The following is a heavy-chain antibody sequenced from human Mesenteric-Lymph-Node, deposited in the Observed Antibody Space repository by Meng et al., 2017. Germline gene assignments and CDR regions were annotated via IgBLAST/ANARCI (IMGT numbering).Heavy chain of an antibody. CDR2: IRSKAYGGTT. CDR1: GFTFSTYA. V-gene: IGHV3-49*03. D-gene: IGHD3-22*01. Sequence: GESLKISCAASGFTFSTYAMTWFRQAPGKGLEWVGFIRSKAYGGTTEYAASVKGRFTISRDDSKSIAYLQMNSLKTEDTAVYYCTRGSKYYYDSSGYYYPSPFDYWGQGTLVTVS. J-gene: IGHJ4*02. CDR3: TRGSKYYYDSSGYYYPSPFDY.